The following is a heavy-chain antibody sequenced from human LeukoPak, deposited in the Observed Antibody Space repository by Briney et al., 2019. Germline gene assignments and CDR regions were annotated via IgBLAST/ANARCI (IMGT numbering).Heavy chain of an antibody. D-gene: IGHD6-19*01. CDR3: ARLTALAGHRGAFDI. CDR2: IYYNGNT. V-gene: IGHV4-39*01. Sequence: SETLSLTCNVSGGSIGGHTFYWDWIRQPPGKGLEWIATIYYNGNTFYNPSPKSRVAISIDMSKSQFSLHLSSVTAADTAIYYCARLTALAGHRGAFDIWGPGTMVTVSS. J-gene: IGHJ3*02. CDR1: GGSIGGHTFY.